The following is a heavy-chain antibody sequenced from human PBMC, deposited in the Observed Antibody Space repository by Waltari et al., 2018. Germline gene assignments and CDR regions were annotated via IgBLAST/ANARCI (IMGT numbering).Heavy chain of an antibody. D-gene: IGHD4-17*01. CDR1: GYTFTSYG. Sequence: QVKLVQSGAAVKKHGASVQVSCQASGYTFTSYGIRWSRQAPGQGLEWMGWVRAYNGNTNYSQKLQGRVTMTTDTSTSTAYMELRSLRSDDTAVYYCASVRLGDYGDFNCYCWGQGTLVTVSS. CDR2: VRAYNGNT. V-gene: IGHV1-18*01. J-gene: IGHJ4*02. CDR3: ASVRLGDYGDFNCYC.